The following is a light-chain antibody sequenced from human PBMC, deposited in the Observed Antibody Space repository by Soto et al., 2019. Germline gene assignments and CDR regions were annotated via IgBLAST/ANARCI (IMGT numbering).Light chain of an antibody. CDR1: QSVSNNY. J-gene: IGKJ5*01. CDR2: GAS. CDR3: PLSKSLLNP. Sequence: LSLKTRERATRSFRASQSVSNNYLAWYQQKPGQAPRLLIYGASNRATGIPDRFSGSGSGTDFTLTISRLEPDDATTYCCPLSKSLLNPFG. V-gene: IGKV3-20*01.